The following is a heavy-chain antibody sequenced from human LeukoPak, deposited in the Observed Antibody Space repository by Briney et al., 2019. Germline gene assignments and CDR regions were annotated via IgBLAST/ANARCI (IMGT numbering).Heavy chain of an antibody. D-gene: IGHD2-2*01. Sequence: GGSLRLSCAASGFTFGSYWMSWVRQAPGKGLEWVANIKQDGSEKYYVDSVKGRFTISRDNAKNSLYLQMNSLRAEDTAVYYCARDSMPEDYWGQGTLVTVSS. CDR1: GFTFGSYW. J-gene: IGHJ4*02. CDR2: IKQDGSEK. CDR3: ARDSMPEDY. V-gene: IGHV3-7*01.